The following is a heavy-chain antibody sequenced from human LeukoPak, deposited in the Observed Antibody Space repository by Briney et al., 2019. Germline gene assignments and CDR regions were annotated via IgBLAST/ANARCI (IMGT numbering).Heavy chain of an antibody. CDR2: IKSKTDGGTT. CDR3: TTDYGGSFDY. D-gene: IGHD4-23*01. J-gene: IGHJ4*02. CDR1: GFTFSNAW. Sequence: GGSLRLSCAAPGFTFSNAWMSWVRQAPGKGLEWVGRIKSKTDGGTTDYAAPVKGRFTISRGDSKNTLYLRMNSLKTEDTAVYYCTTDYGGSFDYWGQGTLVTVSS. V-gene: IGHV3-15*01.